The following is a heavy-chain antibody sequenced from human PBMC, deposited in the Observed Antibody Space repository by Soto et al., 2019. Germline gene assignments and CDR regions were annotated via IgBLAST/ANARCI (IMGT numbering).Heavy chain of an antibody. Sequence: QVQLVQSGAEVKKPGSSVKVSCTDSGGNFTSYAISWVRQAPGQGLEFMGGIVPLFGTTNYAHKFRGRVTVTADESTSRVYMGMSSLRSEDTAVYYCAKASGRSWYNWFDPWGQGTLVNVS. D-gene: IGHD6-13*01. CDR1: GGNFTSYA. CDR3: AKASGRSWYNWFDP. V-gene: IGHV1-69*01. CDR2: IVPLFGTT. J-gene: IGHJ5*02.